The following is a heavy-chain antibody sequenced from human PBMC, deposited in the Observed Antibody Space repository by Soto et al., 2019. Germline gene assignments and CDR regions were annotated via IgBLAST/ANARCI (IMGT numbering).Heavy chain of an antibody. D-gene: IGHD6-19*01. CDR2: INRDGSST. CDR3: ARDPAPIGWYDY. V-gene: IGHV3-74*01. CDR1: GFTLSNYW. Sequence: PGWSLRLSCAASGFTLSNYWMHWVRQAPGKGLEWVSRINRDGSSTSYADSVKGRFTISRDSAKNTLYLQMNSLRAEDTAVYYCARDPAPIGWYDYWGQGTLVTVSS. J-gene: IGHJ4*02.